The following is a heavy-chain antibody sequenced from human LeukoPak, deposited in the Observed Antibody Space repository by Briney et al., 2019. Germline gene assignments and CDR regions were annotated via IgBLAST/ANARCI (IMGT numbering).Heavy chain of an antibody. V-gene: IGHV4-59*01. D-gene: IGHD4-17*01. J-gene: IGHJ4*02. CDR1: GGSISSYY. CDR2: IYYSGST. Sequence: SETLSLTCTVSGGSISSYYWSWIRQPPGKGLEWIGYIYYSGSTNYNPSLKSRVTISVDTSKNHFSLKLSSVTAADTAVYYCARTDYGDPVSGYGITYWGQGTLVTVSS. CDR3: ARTDYGDPVSGYGITY.